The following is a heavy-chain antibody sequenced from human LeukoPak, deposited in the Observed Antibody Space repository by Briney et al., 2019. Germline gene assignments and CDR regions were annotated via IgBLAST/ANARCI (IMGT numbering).Heavy chain of an antibody. J-gene: IGHJ4*02. CDR3: AKSFDSSGYYCPFDY. CDR2: ISGSGGST. D-gene: IGHD3-22*01. CDR1: GFTFSGDA. V-gene: IGHV3-23*01. Sequence: GGSLRLSCAASGFTFSGDAMSWVRQAPGKGLEWVSAISGSGGSTYYADSVKGRFTISRDNSKNTLYLQMNSLRAEDTAVYYCAKSFDSSGYYCPFDYWGQGTLVTVSS.